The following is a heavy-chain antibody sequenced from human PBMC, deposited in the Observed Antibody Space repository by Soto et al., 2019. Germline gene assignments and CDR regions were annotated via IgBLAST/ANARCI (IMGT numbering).Heavy chain of an antibody. V-gene: IGHV3-23*01. CDR2: ISGSGGST. Sequence: GGSLRLSCAASGFTFSSYAMSWVRQAPGKGLEWVSAISGSGGSTYYADSVKGRFTISRDNSKNTLYLQMNSLRAEDTAVYYCAKEPRRVVNRNDWFDPWGQGTLVTVSS. CDR3: AKEPRRVVNRNDWFDP. J-gene: IGHJ5*02. CDR1: GFTFSSYA. D-gene: IGHD2-15*01.